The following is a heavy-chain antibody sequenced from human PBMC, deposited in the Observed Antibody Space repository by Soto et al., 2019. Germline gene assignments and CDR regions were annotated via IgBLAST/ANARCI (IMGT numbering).Heavy chain of an antibody. CDR3: AHIRARGYSYRYQDYYYGMDV. D-gene: IGHD5-18*01. CDR2: IYWNDEK. J-gene: IGHJ6*02. Sequence: SCPTLVNPKQTLTLTCTFSGFSLSTSGVGVGWIRQPPGKALEWLALIYWNDEKRYSPSLKSRLTITQDTSKNQVVLTMTNLDPVDTATYYCAHIRARGYSYRYQDYYYGMDVWGQVTTVTASS. CDR1: GFSLSTSGVG. V-gene: IGHV2-5*01.